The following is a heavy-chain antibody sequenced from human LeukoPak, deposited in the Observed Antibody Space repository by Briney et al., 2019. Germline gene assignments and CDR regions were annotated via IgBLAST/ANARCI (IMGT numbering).Heavy chain of an antibody. CDR1: GFTFSHYS. CDR2: FGSDLSFR. CDR3: AKDRSPGWFDP. D-gene: IGHD6-13*01. J-gene: IGHJ5*02. V-gene: IGHV3-21*04. Sequence: PGGSLRLSCAGSGFTFSHYSMNWVRQAPGKGLEWVASFGSDLSFRSVADSLKGRFTISRDNAKNTLYLQMNSLRAEDTGMYYCAKDRSPGWFDPWGQGTLVTVSS.